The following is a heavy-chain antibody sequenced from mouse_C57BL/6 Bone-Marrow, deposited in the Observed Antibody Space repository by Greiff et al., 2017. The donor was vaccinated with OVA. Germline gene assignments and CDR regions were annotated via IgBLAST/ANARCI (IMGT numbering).Heavy chain of an antibody. CDR1: GYTFTSYW. V-gene: IGHV1-50*01. J-gene: IGHJ2*01. D-gene: IGHD2-4*01. Sequence: QVQLQQPGAELVKPGASVKLSCKASGYTFTSYWMQWVKQRPGQGLEWIGEIDPSDSYTNYNQKFQGKATLTVATSSSTAYMQLSSLTSEDSAVYYCARSRYDYDEGFDYWGQGTTLTVSS. CDR2: IDPSDSYT. CDR3: ARSRYDYDEGFDY.